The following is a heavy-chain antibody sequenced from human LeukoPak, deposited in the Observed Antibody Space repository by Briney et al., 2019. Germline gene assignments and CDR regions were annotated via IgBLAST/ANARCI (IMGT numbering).Heavy chain of an antibody. Sequence: SGTLSLTCAVSGGSISSGGYSWSWIRQPPGKGLEWIGYIYHSGSTYYNPSLKSRVTISVDRSKNQFSLKLSSVTAADTAVYYCARGPICSGGSCRLYFQHWGQGTLVTVSS. CDR3: ARGPICSGGSCRLYFQH. J-gene: IGHJ1*01. CDR2: IYHSGST. V-gene: IGHV4-30-2*01. CDR1: GGSISSGGYS. D-gene: IGHD2-15*01.